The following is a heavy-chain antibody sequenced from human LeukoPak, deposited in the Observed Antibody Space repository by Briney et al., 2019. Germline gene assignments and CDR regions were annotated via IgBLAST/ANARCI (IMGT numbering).Heavy chain of an antibody. CDR1: GFTFSNYW. CDR3: ASGYDLVD. V-gene: IGHV3-7*05. J-gene: IGHJ4*02. Sequence: GGCLTLSCAASGFTFSNYWMSWVRQAAGKGLEWVANINQDGSEKYYVDSVKGRFTISRDNAKNSLYLQMTSLRAEDTSVYYCASGYDLVDWGQGTLVTVSS. D-gene: IGHD5-12*01. CDR2: INQDGSEK.